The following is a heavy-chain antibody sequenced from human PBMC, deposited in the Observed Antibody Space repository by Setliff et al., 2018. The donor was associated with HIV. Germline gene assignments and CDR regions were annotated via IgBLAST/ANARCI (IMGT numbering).Heavy chain of an antibody. CDR3: ARGGTGRPRPIDY. D-gene: IGHD7-27*01. J-gene: IGHJ4*02. CDR2: ISANNGNT. Sequence: PSVKVSRKASVYTFTSFGINWVRQAPGQGLEWMGWISANNGNTNYAQRLHDRVTMTTDTSTSTVYMELRSLRSDDTAVYYCARGGTGRPRPIDYWGQGTLVTVTS. CDR1: VYTFTSFG. V-gene: IGHV1-18*01.